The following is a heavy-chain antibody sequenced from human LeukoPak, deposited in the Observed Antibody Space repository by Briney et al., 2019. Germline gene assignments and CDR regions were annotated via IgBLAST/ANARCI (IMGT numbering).Heavy chain of an antibody. V-gene: IGHV3-64D*09. J-gene: IGHJ4*02. CDR2: ISRNGGST. D-gene: IGHD2-2*01. CDR1: GFTFSSFA. CDR3: EKHVRSDFIGVLSRYLSY. Sequence: PGGPLRLSCTVSGFTFSSFAMHWVRQSPGKGRECVADISRNGGSTYYADSEKGRLTISRASYQLTLYLQMRSLTAEDPAVDLCEKHVRSDFIGVLSRYLSYWGQGTLVSVPS.